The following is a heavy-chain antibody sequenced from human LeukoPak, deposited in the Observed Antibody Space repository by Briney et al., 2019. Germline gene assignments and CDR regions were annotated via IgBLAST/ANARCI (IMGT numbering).Heavy chain of an antibody. D-gene: IGHD6-19*01. CDR1: GFTFSSYG. J-gene: IGHJ4*02. CDR2: ISYDGSNK. Sequence: GGSLRLSCAASGFTFSSYGMHWVRQAPGKGLEWVAVISYDGSNKYYADSVKGRFTISRDNSKNTLDLQMNSLRAEDTAVYYCAKDLGGEVVAGIYWGQGILVTVSS. CDR3: AKDLGGEVVAGIY. V-gene: IGHV3-30*18.